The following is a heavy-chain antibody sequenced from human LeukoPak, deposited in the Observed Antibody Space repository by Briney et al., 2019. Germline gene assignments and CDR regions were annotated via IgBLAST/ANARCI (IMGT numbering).Heavy chain of an antibody. D-gene: IGHD3-10*01. CDR1: GFTVSSNY. CDR3: AQLLWFGELSGEDY. J-gene: IGHJ4*02. CDR2: IYSGGST. V-gene: IGHV3-66*01. Sequence: GGSLRLSCAASGFTVSSNYMSWVRQAPGKGLEWVSVIYSGGSTYYADSVKGRFTISRDNSKNTLYLQMNSLRAEDTAVYYCAQLLWFGELSGEDYWGQGTLVTVSS.